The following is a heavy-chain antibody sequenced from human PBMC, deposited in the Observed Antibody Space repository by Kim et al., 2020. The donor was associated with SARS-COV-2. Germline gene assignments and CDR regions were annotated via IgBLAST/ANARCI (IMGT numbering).Heavy chain of an antibody. J-gene: IGHJ6*02. V-gene: IGHV3-15*01. CDR3: TTDLPEWELSPSALMTGLRMDV. D-gene: IGHD1-26*01. CDR1: GFTFSNAW. Sequence: GGPLRLSCAASGFTFSNAWMSWVRQAPGKGLEWVGRIKSKTDGGTTDYAAPVKGRFTISRDDSKNTLYLQMNSLKTEDTAVYYCTTDLPEWELSPSALMTGLRMDVWGQGTTVTVSS. CDR2: IKSKTDGGTT.